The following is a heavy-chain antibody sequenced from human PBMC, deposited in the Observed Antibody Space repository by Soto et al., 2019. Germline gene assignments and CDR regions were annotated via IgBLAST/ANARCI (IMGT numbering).Heavy chain of an antibody. Sequence: QMQLQESGPGLVKPSKTLSLTCSVSGGSISGSPYFWGWIRQPPGKGLEWIGSIDYTGSTYSSPSLKSRVTMSVDTSKTQFSLNLTSVTAADTAVYYCTRPPGFWGQGTLVTVSS. V-gene: IGHV4-39*01. CDR2: IDYTGST. CDR1: GGSISGSPYF. J-gene: IGHJ4*02. CDR3: TRPPGF.